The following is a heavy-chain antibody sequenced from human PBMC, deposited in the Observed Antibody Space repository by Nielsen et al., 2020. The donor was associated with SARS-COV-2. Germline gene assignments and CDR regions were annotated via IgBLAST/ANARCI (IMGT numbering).Heavy chain of an antibody. J-gene: IGHJ3*02. Sequence: GESLKISCKASGYSFSTYWIGWVRQMPGKGLEWMGIIYPGDSDNRYSPSFQGHVTFSADINTAYLQWGSLRASDTAMYYCARISVDMSVINPFNIWGQGTMVIVSS. CDR2: IYPGDSDN. CDR1: GYSFSTYW. CDR3: ARISVDMSVINPFNI. V-gene: IGHV5-51*01. D-gene: IGHD5-24*01.